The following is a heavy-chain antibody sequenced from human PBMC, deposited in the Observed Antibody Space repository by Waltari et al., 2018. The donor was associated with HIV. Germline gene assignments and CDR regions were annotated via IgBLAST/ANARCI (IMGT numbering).Heavy chain of an antibody. V-gene: IGHV3-23*01. D-gene: IGHD2-8*01. CDR2: ISDRGATT. J-gene: IGHJ6*01. CDR3: AKPRMEYAIRDFFFGLDV. Sequence: VDLLESGGGLVQPGGDLRTSCVGSVFPFPTYPMLWIRLSPGKGLGWVAAISDRGATTFYADSVKGRFTISRDNSKNTVYLQIDSLRADDTAVYYCAKPRMEYAIRDFFFGLDVWGQGTTVTVSS. CDR1: VFPFPTYP.